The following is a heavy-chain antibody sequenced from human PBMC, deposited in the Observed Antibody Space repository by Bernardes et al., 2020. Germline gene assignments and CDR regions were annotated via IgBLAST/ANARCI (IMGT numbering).Heavy chain of an antibody. CDR1: GFTFSSHW. D-gene: IGHD4-4*01. CDR2: INSDGSSI. Sequence: GGSLRLSCAASGFTFSSHWMHWVRQTPEKGLVWVSRINSDGSSIRYAESVKGRFTISRDNAKNTLYLQMNSLRAEDTAVYYCARDGITVSDDYYYFMDLWGKGTTVIVSS. CDR3: ARDGITVSDDYYYFMDL. J-gene: IGHJ6*03. V-gene: IGHV3-74*01.